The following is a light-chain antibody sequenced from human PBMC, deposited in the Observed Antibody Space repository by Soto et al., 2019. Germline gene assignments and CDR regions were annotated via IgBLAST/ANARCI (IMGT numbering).Light chain of an antibody. V-gene: IGLV1-44*01. Sequence: QSVLTQPPSASGTPGQRINISCSGSSSNIGSNTVNWYQQLPGTAPKLLIYSNNQRPSGVPDRFSGSKSGTSASLAISGLQSEDEADYYCAAWDDSLNGRRVFGGRTKVTVL. J-gene: IGLJ2*01. CDR3: AAWDDSLNGRRV. CDR2: SNN. CDR1: SSNIGSNT.